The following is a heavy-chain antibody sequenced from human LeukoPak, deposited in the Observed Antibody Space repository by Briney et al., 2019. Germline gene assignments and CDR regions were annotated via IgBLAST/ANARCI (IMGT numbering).Heavy chain of an antibody. V-gene: IGHV3-23*01. J-gene: IGHJ4*02. CDR3: AISESDY. D-gene: IGHD2/OR15-2a*01. CDR1: GITFNNYA. CDR2: ISDSGDNT. Sequence: GGSLRLSCAVSGITFNNYAMTWVRQAPGKGLEWVSTISDSGDNTYYADSVKGRFTISRDNSKTTLYLQMNSLRAEDTAVYYCAISESDYWGQGILVTVSS.